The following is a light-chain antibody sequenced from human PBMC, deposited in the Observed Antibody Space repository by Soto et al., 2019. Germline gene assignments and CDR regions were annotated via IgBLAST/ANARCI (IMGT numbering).Light chain of an antibody. CDR1: QSVTSNF. Sequence: EIVLTQSPGTLSLSPGERATLTCRASQSVTSNFFAWYQQKPGQAPRLLMYGASSSATGIPDRFSGGGSATDFTLTISSLEPEDFALYYCHQYGSSPFTFGHGTKVDIK. CDR2: GAS. V-gene: IGKV3-20*01. J-gene: IGKJ3*01. CDR3: HQYGSSPFT.